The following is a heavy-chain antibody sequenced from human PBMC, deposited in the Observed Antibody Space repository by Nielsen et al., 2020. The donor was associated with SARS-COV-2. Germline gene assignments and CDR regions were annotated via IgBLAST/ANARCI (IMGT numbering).Heavy chain of an antibody. CDR1: GYTFSRNH. D-gene: IGHD6-19*01. J-gene: IGHJ5*02. Sequence: ASVKVSCKAYGYTFSRNHVHWVRQAPGQGLEWMGRINPNSGGTNYAQKFQGRVTMTRDTSISTAYMELSRLRSDDTAVYYCARDQDSSGWRNWFDPWGQGTLVTVSS. CDR2: INPNSGGT. V-gene: IGHV1-2*06. CDR3: ARDQDSSGWRNWFDP.